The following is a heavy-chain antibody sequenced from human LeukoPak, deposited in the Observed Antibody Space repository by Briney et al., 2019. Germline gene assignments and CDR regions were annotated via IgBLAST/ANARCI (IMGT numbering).Heavy chain of an antibody. CDR3: ARGGKATVVTM. CDR1: GGSINSYY. CDR2: IYSSGST. Sequence: SETLSLTCTVSGGSINSYYWSWIRQPAGKGLEWIGRIYSSGSTNYNPSLKSRVSISVDTFKNQFSLKLTSVTAADTAVYYCARGGKATVVTMWGQGILVTVSS. D-gene: IGHD4-23*01. J-gene: IGHJ4*02. V-gene: IGHV4-4*07.